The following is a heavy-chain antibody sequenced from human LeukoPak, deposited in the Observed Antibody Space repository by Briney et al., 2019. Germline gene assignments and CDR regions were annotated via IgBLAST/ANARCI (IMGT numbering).Heavy chain of an antibody. V-gene: IGHV4-59*01. J-gene: IGHJ3*02. CDR2: IHNSVDI. Sequence: PSETLSLTCAVYGGSFSGYYWSWIRQPPGKGLEWIGNIHNSVDINYNPALKSRVTILIDTSKNQFSLRLNSMTAADTAVYYCARTKQWLAFDIWGQGTVVTVSS. CDR1: GGSFSGYY. D-gene: IGHD6-19*01. CDR3: ARTKQWLAFDI.